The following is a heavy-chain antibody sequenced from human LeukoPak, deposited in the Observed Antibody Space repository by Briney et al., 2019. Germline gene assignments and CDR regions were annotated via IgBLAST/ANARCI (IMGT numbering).Heavy chain of an antibody. CDR2: VNPQGSGT. CDR3: ARARWSSTGWFLGY. Sequence: GGSLRLSCAASGFTVSSYWMHWVRQAPGKGLVWVSRVNPQGSGTSYTDSVKGRFTISRDNAKDALHLRMDNLRVEDTAVYYCARARWSSTGWFLGYWGQGTLVTVSS. V-gene: IGHV3-74*01. CDR1: GFTVSSYW. J-gene: IGHJ4*02. D-gene: IGHD6-19*01.